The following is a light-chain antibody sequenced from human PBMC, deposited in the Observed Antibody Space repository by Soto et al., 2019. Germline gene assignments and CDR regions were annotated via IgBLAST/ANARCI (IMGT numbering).Light chain of an antibody. V-gene: IGKV1-5*03. Sequence: EIQRTQSPSTLSASVGDRVTITCRASQSIDTWLAWHQQKPGQVPKLLISKASSLESGVPSRFSGSGSGTEFTLTISSLQPDDSATYYCQQYNSYRAFGQGTKVEI. CDR2: KAS. J-gene: IGKJ1*01. CDR3: QQYNSYRA. CDR1: QSIDTW.